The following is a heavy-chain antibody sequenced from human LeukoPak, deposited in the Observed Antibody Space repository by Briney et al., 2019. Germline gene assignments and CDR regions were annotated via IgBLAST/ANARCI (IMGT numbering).Heavy chain of an antibody. D-gene: IGHD2-2*01. CDR1: GGSISSYY. J-gene: IGHJ4*02. CDR3: ARVQGSSSWGLFDY. CDR2: VYTGGST. Sequence: SETLSLTCTVSGGSISSYYWSWIRQPAGKGLEWIGRVYTGGSTNYNPPLKSRVTMSVDTSKYQFSLKLRSVTAADTAVYYCARVQGSSSWGLFDYWGQGTLVTVSS. V-gene: IGHV4-4*07.